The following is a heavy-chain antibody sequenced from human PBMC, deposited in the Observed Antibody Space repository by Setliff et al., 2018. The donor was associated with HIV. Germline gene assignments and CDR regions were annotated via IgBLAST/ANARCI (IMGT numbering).Heavy chain of an antibody. Sequence: SETLSLTCTVSGGSISGHYWSWLRQPPGKELEWIASMVYTGGTNYNPSLKSRVTISVDTSKNQFSLKLNSVTAADTAVYYCVREVGYFDFWGRGTLVTVSS. CDR2: MVYTGGT. D-gene: IGHD1-26*01. J-gene: IGHJ2*01. V-gene: IGHV4-59*11. CDR1: GGSISGHY. CDR3: VREVGYFDF.